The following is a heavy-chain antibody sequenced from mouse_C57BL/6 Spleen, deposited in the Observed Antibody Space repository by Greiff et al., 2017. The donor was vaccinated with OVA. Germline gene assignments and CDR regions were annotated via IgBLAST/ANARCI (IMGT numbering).Heavy chain of an antibody. J-gene: IGHJ4*01. CDR1: GYTFTSYW. CDR3: AREGNYYAMDY. Sequence: QVQLQQPGAELVKPGASVKLSCKASGYTFTSYWMHWVKQRPGQGLEWIGMIHPNSGSTNYNEKFKSKATLTVDKSSSTAYMQRSSLTSEDSSVYDCAREGNYYAMDYWGQGTSVTVSS. CDR2: IHPNSGST. D-gene: IGHD2-1*01. V-gene: IGHV1-64*01.